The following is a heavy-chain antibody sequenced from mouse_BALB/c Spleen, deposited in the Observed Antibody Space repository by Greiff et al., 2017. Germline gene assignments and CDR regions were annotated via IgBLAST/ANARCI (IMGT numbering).Heavy chain of an antibody. Sequence: VHLVESGPGLVQPSQSLSITCTVSGFSLTSYGVHWVRQSPGKGLEWLGVIWSGGSTDYNAAFISRLSISKDNSKSQVFFKMNSLQANDTAIYYCASPYGSSYSYAMDYWGQGTSVTVSS. CDR3: ASPYGSSYSYAMDY. CDR1: GFSLTSYG. J-gene: IGHJ4*01. V-gene: IGHV2-2*02. CDR2: IWSGGST. D-gene: IGHD1-1*01.